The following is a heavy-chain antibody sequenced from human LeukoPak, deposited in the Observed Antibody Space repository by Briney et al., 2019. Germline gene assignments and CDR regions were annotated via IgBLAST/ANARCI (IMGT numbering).Heavy chain of an antibody. D-gene: IGHD2-2*01. CDR2: ISSSGSTI. V-gene: IGHV3-48*03. CDR1: GFTFSSYE. Sequence: GGSLRLSCAASGFTFSSYEMNWVRQAPGKGLEWVSYISSSGSTIYYADSVKGRFTISRDNAKNSLYLQMNSLRAEDTAVYYCARDGGPIVVVPAAIRYYYYGMDVWGQGTTVTVSS. J-gene: IGHJ6*02. CDR3: ARDGGPIVVVPAAIRYYYYGMDV.